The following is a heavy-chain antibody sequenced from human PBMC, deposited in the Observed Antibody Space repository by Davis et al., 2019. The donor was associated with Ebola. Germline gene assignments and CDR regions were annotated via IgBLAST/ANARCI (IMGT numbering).Heavy chain of an antibody. CDR1: GASIASDY. J-gene: IGHJ6*03. CDR3: ARVTISIFGVYSYYHIDV. CDR2: IYYTGSS. V-gene: IGHV4-59*01. D-gene: IGHD3-3*02. Sequence: MPSETLSLTCSVSGASIASDYWTWIRQPPGKGLDWIGYIYYTGSSNYHPSLKGRVTMSVATSKNQFSLRLSSVTAADTALYYCARVTISIFGVYSYYHIDVWGKGTAVTVSS.